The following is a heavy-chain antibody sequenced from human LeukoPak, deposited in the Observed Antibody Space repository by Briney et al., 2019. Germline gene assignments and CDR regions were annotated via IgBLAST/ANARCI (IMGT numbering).Heavy chain of an antibody. CDR3: ARQKGATTDY. CDR2: IYPGDSHT. V-gene: IGHV5-51*01. D-gene: IGHD1-26*01. J-gene: IGHJ4*02. CDR1: GYRFPSYW. Sequence: GESLKISCKGSGYRFPSYWIGWVRPMPGKGLEWMGIIYPGDSHTRYSPSFQGQITFSADKSITTAYLQWSSLKASDTAMYYCARQKGATTDYWGQGTLVTVSS.